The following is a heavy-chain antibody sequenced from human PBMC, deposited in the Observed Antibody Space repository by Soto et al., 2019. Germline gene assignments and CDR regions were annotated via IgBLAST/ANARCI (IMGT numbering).Heavy chain of an antibody. J-gene: IGHJ4*02. CDR1: GFTFSSYA. Sequence: SLRLSCAASGFTFSSYAMSWVRQAPGKGLEWVSAISGSGGSTYYADSVKGRFTISRDNSKNTLYLQMNSLRAEDTAVYYCAKEGYCSSTSCYCFDYWGQGTLVTVSS. D-gene: IGHD2-2*01. CDR2: ISGSGGST. CDR3: AKEGYCSSTSCYCFDY. V-gene: IGHV3-23*01.